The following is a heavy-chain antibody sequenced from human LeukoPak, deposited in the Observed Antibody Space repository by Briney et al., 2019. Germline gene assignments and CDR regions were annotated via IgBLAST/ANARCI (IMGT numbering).Heavy chain of an antibody. Sequence: PGGSLRLSCAVSGFTFSDYYMSWIRQAPGEGLEWVSYISSSGNTIYYVDSVKGRFTISRDNAKNSLYLQMNSLRAEDTAVYYCAKDFTGYSDIWGQGTLVTVSS. J-gene: IGHJ4*02. V-gene: IGHV3-11*04. CDR2: ISSSGNTI. CDR1: GFTFSDYY. D-gene: IGHD5-12*01. CDR3: AKDFTGYSDI.